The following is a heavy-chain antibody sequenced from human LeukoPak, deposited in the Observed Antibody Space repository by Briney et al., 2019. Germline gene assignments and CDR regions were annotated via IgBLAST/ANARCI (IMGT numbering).Heavy chain of an antibody. CDR2: ISSSGGTT. V-gene: IGHV3-21*01. Sequence: GGSLRLSCAASGFTFSTYAVNWVRQAPGKGLEWVSAISSSGGTTYYADTVKGRFTISRDNAKNSLYLQMNSLRVEDTAVFYCARDSRMVTTHWSFDLWGRGTLVTVSS. CDR3: ARDSRMVTTHWSFDL. J-gene: IGHJ2*01. CDR1: GFTFSTYA. D-gene: IGHD4-17*01.